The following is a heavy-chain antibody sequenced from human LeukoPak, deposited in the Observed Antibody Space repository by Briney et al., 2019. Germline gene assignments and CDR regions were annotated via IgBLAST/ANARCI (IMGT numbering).Heavy chain of an antibody. J-gene: IGHJ5*02. V-gene: IGHV3-30*02. CDR2: IRYDETAT. CDR3: AREGFDP. CDR1: GFTFKNYG. Sequence: GGSLRLSCVASGFTFKNYGMHWVRQAPGKGLEWVSHIRYDETATYYADSVKGRFTISRDISQNTVDLQMNSLRAEDTAVYYCAREGFDPWGQGTLVTVSS.